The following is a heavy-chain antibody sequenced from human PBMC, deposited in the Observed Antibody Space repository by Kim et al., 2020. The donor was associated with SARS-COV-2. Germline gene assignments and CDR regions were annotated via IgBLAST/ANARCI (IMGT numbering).Heavy chain of an antibody. V-gene: IGHV3-30*18. J-gene: IGHJ3*02. CDR1: GFTFSSYG. CDR3: AKDWGITIFGVVDT. CDR2: ISYDGSNK. Sequence: GGSLRLSCAASGFTFSSYGMHWVRQAPGKGLEWVAVISYDGSNKYYADSVKGRFTISRDNSKNTLYLQMNSLRAEDTAVYYCAKDWGITIFGVVDTWG. D-gene: IGHD3-3*01.